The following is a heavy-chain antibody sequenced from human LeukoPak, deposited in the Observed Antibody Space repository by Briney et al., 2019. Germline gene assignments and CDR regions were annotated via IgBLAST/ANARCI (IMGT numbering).Heavy chain of an antibody. D-gene: IGHD2-8*02. CDR3: ARDGFTGPRTAYLDH. Sequence: PGGSLRLSCAASGFTFSRYAMHWVRQTPGMGLVWVSRLAADGSGTNYADSVKGRFTISRDNAKNTVYLQMSSLRAEDTAVNYWARDGFTGPRTAYLDHWGQGTLVTVSS. CDR2: LAADGSGT. J-gene: IGHJ4*01. V-gene: IGHV3-74*01. CDR1: GFTFSRYA.